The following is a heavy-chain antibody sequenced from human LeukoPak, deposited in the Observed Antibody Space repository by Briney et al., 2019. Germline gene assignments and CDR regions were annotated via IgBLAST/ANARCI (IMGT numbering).Heavy chain of an antibody. V-gene: IGHV3-30-3*01. CDR1: GFTFSSYA. CDR3: AREGTLGVYFVY. Sequence: GRSLRLSCAASGFTFSSYAMHWVRQAPGKGLEWVAVISYDGSNKYYADSVKGRFTISRDNSKNTLYLQMNSLRAEDTAVYYCAREGTLGVYFVYWGQGTLVTVSS. CDR2: ISYDGSNK. J-gene: IGHJ4*02.